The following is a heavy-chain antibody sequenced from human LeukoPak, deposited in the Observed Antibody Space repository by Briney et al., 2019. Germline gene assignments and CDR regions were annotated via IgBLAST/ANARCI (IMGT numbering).Heavy chain of an antibody. CDR2: IYSGGST. Sequence: QPGGSLRLSCAASGFAVSSNYMSWVRQAPGKGLEWVSVIYSGGSTCYADSVKGRFTISRDNSKNTLYLQMNSLRAEDTAVYYCASDYGDYVHAFDIWGQGTMVTVSS. D-gene: IGHD4-17*01. J-gene: IGHJ3*02. CDR3: ASDYGDYVHAFDI. CDR1: GFAVSSNY. V-gene: IGHV3-66*02.